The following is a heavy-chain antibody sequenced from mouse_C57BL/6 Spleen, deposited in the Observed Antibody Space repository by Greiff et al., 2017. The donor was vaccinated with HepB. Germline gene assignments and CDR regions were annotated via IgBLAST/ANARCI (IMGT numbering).Heavy chain of an antibody. Sequence: VQLQQSGPELVKPGASVKISCKASGYTFTDYYMNWVKQSHGKSLEWIGDINPNNGGTSYNQKFKGKATLTVDKSSSTAYMELRSLTSEDSAVYYCARGHDGYYHVFDYWGQGTTLTVSS. CDR2: INPNNGGT. CDR1: GYTFTDYY. CDR3: ARGHDGYYHVFDY. D-gene: IGHD2-3*01. V-gene: IGHV1-26*01. J-gene: IGHJ2*01.